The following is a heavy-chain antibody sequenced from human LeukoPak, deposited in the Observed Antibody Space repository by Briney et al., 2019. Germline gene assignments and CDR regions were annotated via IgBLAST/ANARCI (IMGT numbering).Heavy chain of an antibody. D-gene: IGHD3-10*01. V-gene: IGHV4-39*07. CDR2: IYYSGNT. CDR1: GGSIRSPTYY. CDR3: ARRVLWSLYYYMDV. Sequence: NPSETLSLTCTVSGGSIRSPTYYWGWIRQPPGKGLEWIGSIYYSGNTYYNPSLMSRVTISVDTSKNQFSLNLSSVTAADTAVYYCARRVLWSLYYYMDVWGKGTTVTISS. J-gene: IGHJ6*03.